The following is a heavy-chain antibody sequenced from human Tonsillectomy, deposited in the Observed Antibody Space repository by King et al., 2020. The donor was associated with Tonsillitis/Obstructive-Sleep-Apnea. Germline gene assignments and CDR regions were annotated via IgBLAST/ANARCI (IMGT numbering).Heavy chain of an antibody. V-gene: IGHV3-66*01. J-gene: IGHJ4*02. D-gene: IGHD3-22*01. CDR2: IYSGGST. CDR3: ARDGLDYYDTSGYYGGY. CDR1: GFTVSSNY. Sequence: VQLVESGGGLVQPGGSLRLSCAASGFTVSSNYMSWVRQAPGKGLEWVSVIYSGGSTHYADSVKGRFTISRDNSKNTLYLQMNSLRAEDTAVYYCARDGLDYYDTSGYYGGYWGQGTLVTVSS.